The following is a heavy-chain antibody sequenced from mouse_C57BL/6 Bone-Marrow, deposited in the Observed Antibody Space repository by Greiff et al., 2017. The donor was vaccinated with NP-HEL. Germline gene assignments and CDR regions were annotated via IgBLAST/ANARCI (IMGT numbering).Heavy chain of an antibody. CDR2: IDPENGDT. V-gene: IGHV14-4*01. CDR3: TTGLLYAMDY. CDR1: GFNIKDDY. J-gene: IGHJ4*01. Sequence: EVKLMESGAELVRPGASVKLSCTASGFNIKDDYMHWVKQRPEQGLEWIGWIDPENGDTEYASKFQGKATITADTSSNTAYLQLSSLTSEDTAVYYCTTGLLYAMDYWGQGTSVTVSS. D-gene: IGHD1-1*01.